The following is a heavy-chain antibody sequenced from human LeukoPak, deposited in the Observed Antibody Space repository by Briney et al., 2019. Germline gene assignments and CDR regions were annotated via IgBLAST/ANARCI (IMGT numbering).Heavy chain of an antibody. CDR3: ARDGHGYSGYDFRYFDY. J-gene: IGHJ4*02. D-gene: IGHD5-12*01. V-gene: IGHV1-46*01. Sequence: ASVKVSCKASGYTFTSYYMHWVRQAPGQGLEWMGIINPSGGSTSYAQKFQGRVTMTRDMSTSTVYMELSSLRSEDTAVYYCARDGHGYSGYDFRYFDYWGQGTLVTVSS. CDR2: INPSGGST. CDR1: GYTFTSYY.